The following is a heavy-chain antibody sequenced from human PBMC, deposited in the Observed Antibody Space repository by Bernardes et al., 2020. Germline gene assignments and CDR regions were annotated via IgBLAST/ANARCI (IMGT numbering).Heavy chain of an antibody. CDR1: GGSISSSSYY. D-gene: IGHD6-13*01. J-gene: IGHJ4*02. CDR2: IYYSGST. CDR3: ASWDSSSWYYFDY. V-gene: IGHV4-39*01. Sequence: SETLSLTCTVSGGSISSSSYYWGWIRQPPGKGLEWIGSIYYSGSTYYNPSLKSRVTISVDTSKNQFSLKLSSVTAADTAVYYCASWDSSSWYYFDYWGQGTLVTVSS.